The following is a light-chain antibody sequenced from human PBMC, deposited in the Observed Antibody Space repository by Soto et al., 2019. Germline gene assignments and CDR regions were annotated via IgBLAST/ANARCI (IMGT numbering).Light chain of an antibody. CDR2: DTS. V-gene: IGKV3-20*01. CDR1: QTLSNSF. Sequence: EIVLTQSPGTLCLSPGERATLSCRASQTLSNSFIAWYQQKPGQAPRLLIYDTSSRATGIPDRFSGSGSGTDFTLTISRLEPEDFAVFFCQQYGTSEIIFGQGTRLEIK. CDR3: QQYGTSEII. J-gene: IGKJ5*01.